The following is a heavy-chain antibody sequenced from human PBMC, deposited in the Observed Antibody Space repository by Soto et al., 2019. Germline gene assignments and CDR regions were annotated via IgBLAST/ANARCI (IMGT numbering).Heavy chain of an antibody. D-gene: IGHD6-19*01. CDR1: GSTFSSNA. CDR3: ARRSSGWYFDY. J-gene: IGHJ4*02. Sequence: EVQLLESGGGLVQPGGSRRLSCPALGSTFSSNALGWARQAPGKGLEWVSAISGSGGSTYYADSVKGRFTISRDNSKNTLYLQMNSLRAEDTAVYYCARRSSGWYFDYWGQGTLVTVSS. V-gene: IGHV3-23*01. CDR2: ISGSGGST.